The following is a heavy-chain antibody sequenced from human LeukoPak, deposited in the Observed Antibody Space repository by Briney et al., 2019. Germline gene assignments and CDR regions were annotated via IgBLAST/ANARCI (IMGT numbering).Heavy chain of an antibody. CDR3: ARALRTGQGDYVPVL. Sequence: GESLKISCKASGYNFTNYWIGWVRQMPGKGLEWMTIIYPGDSETRYSPSFQGQVTISADKSIGTMYLQWSSLKASDTAMYYCARALRTGQGDYVPVLWGQGTLLIVSS. J-gene: IGHJ4*02. CDR1: GYNFTNYW. CDR2: IYPGDSET. V-gene: IGHV5-51*01. D-gene: IGHD4-17*01.